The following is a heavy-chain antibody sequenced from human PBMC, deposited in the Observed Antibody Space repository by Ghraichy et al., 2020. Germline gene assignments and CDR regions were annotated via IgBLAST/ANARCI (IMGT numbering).Heavy chain of an antibody. CDR1: GGSISSFF. J-gene: IGHJ4*02. CDR2: MYYSGNT. V-gene: IGHV4-59*01. Sequence: SETLSLTCTVSGGSISSFFWSWIRQPPGKGLEWIGYMYYSGNTNYNPSLKSRVTISVDTSKNQFSLKLSSVTAADTAVYYCASYSRTTLVQGVVSGLFDSWGQGTLVTVSS. CDR3: ASYSRTTLVQGVVSGLFDS. D-gene: IGHD3-10*01.